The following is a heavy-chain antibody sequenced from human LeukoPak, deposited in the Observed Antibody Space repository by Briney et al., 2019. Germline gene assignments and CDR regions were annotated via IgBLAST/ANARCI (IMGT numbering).Heavy chain of an antibody. J-gene: IGHJ4*02. D-gene: IGHD3-16*02. Sequence: PSQTLSLTCTVSGGSISSGSYYWSWIRQPAGKGLEWIGRIYTSGSTNYNPSLKSRVTISVDTSKNQFSLKLSSVTAADTAVYYCARALTFYDYVWGSYRPHPYFDYWGQGTLVTVSS. V-gene: IGHV4-61*02. CDR3: ARALTFYDYVWGSYRPHPYFDY. CDR1: GGSISSGSYY. CDR2: IYTSGST.